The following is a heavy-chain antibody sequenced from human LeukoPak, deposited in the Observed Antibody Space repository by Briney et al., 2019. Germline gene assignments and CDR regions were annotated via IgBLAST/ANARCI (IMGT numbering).Heavy chain of an antibody. J-gene: IGHJ4*02. Sequence: GRSLRLSCAASGFTFSSYAMHWVRQAPGKGLEWVAVISYDGSNKYYADSVKGRFTISRDNSKNTLSLQMNSLRAEDTAVYYCAKEGPAAMYYFDNWGQGTLVTVSS. CDR1: GFTFSSYA. V-gene: IGHV3-30-3*01. CDR2: ISYDGSNK. CDR3: AKEGPAAMYYFDN. D-gene: IGHD2-2*01.